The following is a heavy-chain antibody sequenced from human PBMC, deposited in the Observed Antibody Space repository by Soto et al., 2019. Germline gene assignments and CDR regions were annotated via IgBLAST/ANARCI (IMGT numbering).Heavy chain of an antibody. CDR3: ARDLGIAVAGPRPDNSDYFDY. J-gene: IGHJ4*02. Sequence: GASVKVSCKASGYTFTSYGISWVRQAPGQGLEWMGWISAYNGNTNYAQKLQGRVTMTTDTSTSTAYMELRSLRSDDTAVYYCARDLGIAVAGPRPDNSDYFDYWGQGTLVTVSS. CDR2: ISAYNGNT. D-gene: IGHD6-19*01. V-gene: IGHV1-18*01. CDR1: GYTFTSYG.